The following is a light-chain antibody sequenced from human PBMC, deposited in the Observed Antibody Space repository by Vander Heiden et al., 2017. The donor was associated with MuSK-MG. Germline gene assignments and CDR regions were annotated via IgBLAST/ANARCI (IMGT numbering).Light chain of an antibody. CDR3: QKSDSSPIT. J-gene: IGKJ5*01. CDR2: GAS. Sequence: DIQMTQSPSSLSASVGDRIIITCRASQNIGKFLNWYQQKPGKAPNLLIYGASSLQFGVPARFSGSGSGTDFTLTINRVQPEDFATYYCQKSDSSPITFGQGTLMEIK. CDR1: QNIGKF. V-gene: IGKV1-39*01.